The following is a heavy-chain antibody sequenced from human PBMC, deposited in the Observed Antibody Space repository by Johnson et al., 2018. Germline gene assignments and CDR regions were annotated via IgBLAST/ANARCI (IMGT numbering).Heavy chain of an antibody. CDR2: ISWNSGSI. J-gene: IGHJ6*03. CDR1: GFTFDDYA. V-gene: IGHV3-9*01. D-gene: IGHD6-19*01. CDR3: AKGGGQWLVTGGDYYRDV. Sequence: VQSGRSLRLSCAASGFTFDDYAMHWVRQAPGKGLEWVSGISWNSGSIGYADSVKGRFTITRDNAKNSLYLQMNSLRAEDTALYYCAKGGGQWLVTGGDYYRDVWGKGTTVTVSS.